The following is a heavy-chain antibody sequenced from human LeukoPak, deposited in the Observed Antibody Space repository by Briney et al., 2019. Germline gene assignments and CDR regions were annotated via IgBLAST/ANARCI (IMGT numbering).Heavy chain of an antibody. J-gene: IGHJ6*02. Sequence: ASVKVSCKASGYTFTSYDINWVRQATGQGLEWMGWMNPNSGNTGYAQKFQGRVTMTRNTSISTAYMELSSLRSEDTAVHYCARDLSGSYYYYGMDVWGQGTTVTVSS. CDR1: GYTFTSYD. CDR2: MNPNSGNT. CDR3: ARDLSGSYYYYGMDV. D-gene: IGHD5-12*01. V-gene: IGHV1-8*01.